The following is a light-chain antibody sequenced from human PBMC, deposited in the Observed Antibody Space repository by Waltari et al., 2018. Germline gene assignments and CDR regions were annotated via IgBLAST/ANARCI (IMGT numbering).Light chain of an antibody. CDR1: SSNIGAGYD. CDR2: ANN. J-gene: IGLJ2*01. Sequence: QSVLTQPPSVSGAPGQRVTISCTGSSSNIGAGYDVHWYQQLPGHAPKLLIYANNTRPSGGPDRVSGSKSGTSASLAITGLQAEDEADYYCRSYDSSPSGMVFGGGTKLTVL. V-gene: IGLV1-40*01. CDR3: RSYDSSPSGMV.